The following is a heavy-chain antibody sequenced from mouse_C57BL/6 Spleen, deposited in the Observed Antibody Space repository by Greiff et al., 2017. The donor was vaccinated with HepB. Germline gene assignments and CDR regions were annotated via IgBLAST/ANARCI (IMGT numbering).Heavy chain of an antibody. V-gene: IGHV1-18*01. CDR1: GYTFTDYN. CDR2: INPNNGGT. Sequence: EVQLQQSGPELVKPGASVKIPCKASGYTFTDYNMDWVKQSHGKSLEWIGDINPNNGGTIYNQKFKGKATLTVDKSSSTAYMELRSLTSEDTAVYYCARGDYYGSSYYYAMDYWGQGTSVTGSS. J-gene: IGHJ4*01. CDR3: ARGDYYGSSYYYAMDY. D-gene: IGHD1-1*01.